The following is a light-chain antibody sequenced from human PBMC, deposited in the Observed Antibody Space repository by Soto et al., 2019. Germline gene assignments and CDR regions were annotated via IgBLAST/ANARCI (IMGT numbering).Light chain of an antibody. J-gene: IGLJ3*02. CDR2: GNN. Sequence: QSVLTQPPSVSGAPGQKVTISCTRSSSNIGAAYDVHWYQHLPGTAPKLLIYGNNNRPSGVPDRFSGSKSGTSASLAITGLQAEDEADDYCQSYDSSRSGWVFGGGTKLTVL. CDR3: QSYDSSRSGWV. CDR1: SSNIGAAYD. V-gene: IGLV1-40*01.